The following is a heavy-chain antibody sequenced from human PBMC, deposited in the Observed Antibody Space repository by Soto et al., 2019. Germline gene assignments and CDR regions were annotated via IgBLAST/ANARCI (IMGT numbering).Heavy chain of an antibody. V-gene: IGHV4-31*03. CDR1: GGSISSGGYS. J-gene: IGHJ6*02. CDR2: IYYSGST. Sequence: PSETLSLTCTVSGGSISSGGYSWSWIRQHPGKGLEWIGYIYYSGSTYYNPSLKSRVTISVDTSKDQFSLKLSSVTAADTAVYYCARERGFGEFFGMDVWGQGTTVTVSS. CDR3: ARERGFGEFFGMDV. D-gene: IGHD3-10*01.